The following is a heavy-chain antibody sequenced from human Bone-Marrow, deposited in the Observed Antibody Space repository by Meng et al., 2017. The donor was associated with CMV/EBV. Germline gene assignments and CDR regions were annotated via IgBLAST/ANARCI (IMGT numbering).Heavy chain of an antibody. V-gene: IGHV4-38-2*02. Sequence: LETLSRTCTVSGYSISSGYYWGWIRQPPGKGLEWIGSIYHSGSTYYNPSLKSRVTISVDTSKNQFSLKLSSVTAADTAVYYCARGAISQGWIDWGQGQLVNVDS. CDR2: IYHSGST. CDR3: ARGAISQGWID. CDR1: GYSISSGYY. J-gene: IGHJ4*02. D-gene: IGHD2-2*03.